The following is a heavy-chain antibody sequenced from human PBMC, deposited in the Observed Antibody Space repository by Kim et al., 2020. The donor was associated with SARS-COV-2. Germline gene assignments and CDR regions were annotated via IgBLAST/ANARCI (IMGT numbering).Heavy chain of an antibody. CDR2: IFYGGTFT. CDR1: GFNFGDYG. V-gene: IGHV3-33*01. J-gene: IGHJ6*02. Sequence: GGSLRLSCAASGFNFGDYGMHWVRQAPGKGLEWAASIFYGGTFTYYADSVKGRFTISRDNSKNTLYLQMNRLRVEDTAVYYCARDRPSTISGKIYYYYSIDSGGQGATVTVS. D-gene: IGHD1-26*01. CDR3: ARDRPSTISGKIYYYYSIDS.